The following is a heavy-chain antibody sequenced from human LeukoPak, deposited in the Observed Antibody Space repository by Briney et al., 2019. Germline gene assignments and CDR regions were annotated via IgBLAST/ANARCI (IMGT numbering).Heavy chain of an antibody. CDR1: GGSISSYY. J-gene: IGHJ5*02. CDR2: IYYSGST. Sequence: SETLSLTCTVSGGSISSYYWSWIRQPPGKGLEWIGYIYYSGSTNYNPSLKSRVTISVDTSKNQFSLKLSSVTAADTAVYYRARQAVPAAKKNWFDPWGQGTLATVSS. CDR3: ARQAVPAAKKNWFDP. D-gene: IGHD2-2*01. V-gene: IGHV4-59*01.